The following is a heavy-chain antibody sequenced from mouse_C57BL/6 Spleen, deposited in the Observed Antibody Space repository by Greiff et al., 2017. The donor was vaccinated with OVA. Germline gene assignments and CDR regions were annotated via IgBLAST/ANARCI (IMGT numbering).Heavy chain of an antibody. Sequence: VQLQQSGAELVRPGASVTLSCKASGYTFTDYEMHWVKQTPVHGLEWIGAIDPETGGTAYNQKFKGKAILTADKSSSTAYMELRSLTSEDSAVYYWTSGYYGSRGAYWGQGTLVTVSA. J-gene: IGHJ3*01. D-gene: IGHD1-1*01. V-gene: IGHV1-15*01. CDR3: TSGYYGSRGAY. CDR1: GYTFTDYE. CDR2: IDPETGGT.